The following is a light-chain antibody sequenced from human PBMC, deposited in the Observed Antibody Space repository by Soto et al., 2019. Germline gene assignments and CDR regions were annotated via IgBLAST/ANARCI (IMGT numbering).Light chain of an antibody. Sequence: EIVLTQSPATLSLSPGERATLSCRASQNISSHLAWYQPKPGQDPRLLIYGASNRANCIPVRFSRSGSGTDFTLTISSLEPEDFAVYCCQQRINWPLTFGGGTKVEIK. CDR3: QQRINWPLT. CDR1: QNISSH. CDR2: GAS. V-gene: IGKV3-11*01. J-gene: IGKJ4*01.